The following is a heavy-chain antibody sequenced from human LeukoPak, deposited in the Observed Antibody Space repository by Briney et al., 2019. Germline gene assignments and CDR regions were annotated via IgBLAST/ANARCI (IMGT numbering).Heavy chain of an antibody. CDR3: ARRSSSSFFDAFDI. J-gene: IGHJ3*02. D-gene: IGHD2-2*01. Sequence: SETLSLTCTVSGGSINSFHWSWIRQPPGKGLEWIGYIYYSGSTNYNPSLKSRVTISVDTSRNQFSLKLSSVTAADTAVYYCARRSSSSFFDAFDIWGQGTMITVSS. CDR2: IYYSGST. CDR1: GGSINSFH. V-gene: IGHV4-59*01.